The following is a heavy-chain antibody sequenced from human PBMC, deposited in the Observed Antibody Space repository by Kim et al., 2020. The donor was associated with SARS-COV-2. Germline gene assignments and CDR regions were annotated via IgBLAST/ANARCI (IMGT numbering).Heavy chain of an antibody. CDR3: ARGAAAAGGVYYYYYGMDV. CDR1: GYTFTGYY. CDR2: INPNSGGT. J-gene: IGHJ6*02. D-gene: IGHD6-13*01. Sequence: ASVKVSCKASGYTFTGYYMHWVRQAPGQGLEWMGWINPNSGGTNYAQKFQGWVTMTRDTSISTAYMELSRLRSDDTAVYYCARGAAAAGGVYYYYYGMDVWGQGTTVTVSS. V-gene: IGHV1-2*04.